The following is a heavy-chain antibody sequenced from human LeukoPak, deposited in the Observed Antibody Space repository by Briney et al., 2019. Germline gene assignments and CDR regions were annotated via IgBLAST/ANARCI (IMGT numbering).Heavy chain of an antibody. V-gene: IGHV3-30*02. CDR1: GFTFSNYG. CDR2: ISFDGSQK. J-gene: IGHJ5*02. CDR3: SKDLTSDFGGDLDP. D-gene: IGHD3-10*01. Sequence: PGGSVRLSCAASGFTFSNYGMHWVRQAPGKGLEWVALISFDGSQKYYADSVKGRFTISRDNSQSTVYLQMNSLRVEDAAVYYCSKDLTSDFGGDLDPWGQGTLVTVSS.